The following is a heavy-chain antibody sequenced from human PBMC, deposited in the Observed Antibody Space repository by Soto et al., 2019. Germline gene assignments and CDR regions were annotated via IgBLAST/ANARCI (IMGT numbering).Heavy chain of an antibody. CDR2: IIPIFGTA. D-gene: IGHD2-8*01. V-gene: IGHV1-69*13. J-gene: IGHJ6*02. CDR1: VGTFSSYA. CDR3: ASSRRGGNIVLMVYAPASYYYYGMDV. Sequence: SVKVSCKASVGTFSSYAISWVRQAPGQGLEWMGGIIPIFGTANYAQKFQGRVTITADESTSTAYMELSSLRSEDTAVYYCASSRRGGNIVLMVYAPASYYYYGMDVWGQGTTVTVSS.